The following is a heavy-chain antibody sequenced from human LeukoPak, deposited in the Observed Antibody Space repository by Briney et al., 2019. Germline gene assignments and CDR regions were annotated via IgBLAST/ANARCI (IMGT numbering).Heavy chain of an antibody. CDR2: IYSGGST. Sequence: GGSLRLSCAASGFTVSSNYMSWVRQAPGKGLEWVSVIYSGGSTYYADSVKGRFTISRHNSKNTLYLQMNSLRAEDTAVYYCATLGDIVVVPAANPHYYYGMGVWGQGTTVTVSS. J-gene: IGHJ6*02. V-gene: IGHV3-53*04. CDR1: GFTVSSNY. CDR3: ATLGDIVVVPAANPHYYYGMGV. D-gene: IGHD2-2*01.